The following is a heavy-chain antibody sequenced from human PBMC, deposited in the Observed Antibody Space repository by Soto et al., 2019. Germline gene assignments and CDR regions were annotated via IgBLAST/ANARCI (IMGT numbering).Heavy chain of an antibody. CDR2: IYYGGSI. D-gene: IGHD3-22*01. CDR3: AREGDGSGFFSDF. Sequence: SETLSLTCTVSGDSISSYYWTWIRQPPGKGLEWIAFIYYGGSINYNPSLKSRVAISVDTSKNQFSLNLNSVTAEDTAVYYCAREGDGSGFFSDFWGQGTLVTVSS. CDR1: GDSISSYY. J-gene: IGHJ4*02. V-gene: IGHV4-59*12.